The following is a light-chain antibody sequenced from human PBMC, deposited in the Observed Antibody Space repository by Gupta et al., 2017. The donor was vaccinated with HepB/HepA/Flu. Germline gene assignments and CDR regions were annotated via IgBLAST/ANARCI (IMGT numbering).Light chain of an antibody. CDR2: KAS. CDR1: QSISSW. V-gene: IGKV1-5*03. J-gene: IGKJ2*01. CDR3: QQENRDYPLYT. Sequence: DIQMTQSPSTLSASVGDRVTITCRASQSISSWLAWYQKKPGKAPKLLIYKASSLERGVKSRFSGSGDGTEFTLTIISRQPEDFAPYYCQQENRDYPLYTFGQGTKVDIK.